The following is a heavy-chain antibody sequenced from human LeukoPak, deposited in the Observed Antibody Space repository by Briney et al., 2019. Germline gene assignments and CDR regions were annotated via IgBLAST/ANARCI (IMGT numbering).Heavy chain of an antibody. CDR1: GGSISSSSYY. CDR2: IYYSGST. Sequence: SETLSLTCTVSGGSISSSSYYWGWIRQPPGKGLEWIGSIYYSGSTNYNPSLKSRVTISVDTSKNQFSLKLSSVTAADTAVYYCASSWGSSGYPDYWGQGTLVTVSS. D-gene: IGHD3-22*01. CDR3: ASSWGSSGYPDY. J-gene: IGHJ4*02. V-gene: IGHV4-39*07.